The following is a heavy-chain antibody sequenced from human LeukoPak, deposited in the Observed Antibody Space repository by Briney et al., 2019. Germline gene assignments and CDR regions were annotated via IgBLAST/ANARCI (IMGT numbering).Heavy chain of an antibody. D-gene: IGHD3-10*01. CDR3: ARVGSGNFDL. V-gene: IGHV4-59*01. J-gene: IGHJ2*01. Sequence: PSETLSLTCTVSGDSISTYYWSWIRQPPGKGLEWIGYIYYSGNTNINPSLKSRVTISVDTSKNQFSLKLSSVTAADTAAYYCARVGSGNFDLWGRGTLVTVSS. CDR1: GDSISTYY. CDR2: IYYSGNT.